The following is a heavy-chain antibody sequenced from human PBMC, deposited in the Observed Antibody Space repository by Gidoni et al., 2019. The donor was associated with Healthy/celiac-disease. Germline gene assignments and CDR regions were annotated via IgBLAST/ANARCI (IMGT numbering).Heavy chain of an antibody. CDR3: ATDSYGYDRDDAFDI. J-gene: IGHJ3*02. D-gene: IGHD5-18*01. CDR1: GFTFSSSS. Sequence: EVQLVESGGGLVKPGGSLRLSCAASGFTFSSSSMNWVRQAPGKGLEWVASISSSSSYIYYADSVKGRFTISRDNAKNSLYLQMNSLRAEDTAVYYCATDSYGYDRDDAFDIWGQGTMVTVSS. CDR2: ISSSSSYI. V-gene: IGHV3-21*01.